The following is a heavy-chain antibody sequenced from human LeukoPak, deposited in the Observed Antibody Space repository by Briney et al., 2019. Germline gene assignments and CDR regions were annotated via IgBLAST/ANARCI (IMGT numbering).Heavy chain of an antibody. J-gene: IGHJ4*02. V-gene: IGHV1-46*01. Sequence: ASVKVSCKASGYTFTSNYMHWVRQTPGQALEWMGIINPSGGSTSYAQKFQGRATMTSDTSTSTVYMELSTLRSEDTAVYYCARDDPTTGFDYWGQGTLLTVSS. CDR1: GYTFTSNY. CDR3: ARDDPTTGFDY. D-gene: IGHD4-11*01. CDR2: INPSGGST.